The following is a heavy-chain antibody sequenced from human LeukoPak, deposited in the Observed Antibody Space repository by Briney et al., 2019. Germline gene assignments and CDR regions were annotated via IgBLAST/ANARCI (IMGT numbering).Heavy chain of an antibody. CDR1: GFTFSSYA. J-gene: IGHJ4*02. CDR3: AKIDIVGAGPFDY. CDR2: ISGSGGST. V-gene: IGHV3-23*01. Sequence: HAGGSLRLSCAASGFTFSSYAMSWVRQAPGKGLEWVSAISGSGGSTYYADSVKGRFTISRDNSKNTLYLQMNSLRAEDTAVYYCAKIDIVGAGPFDYWGQGTLVTVSS. D-gene: IGHD1-26*01.